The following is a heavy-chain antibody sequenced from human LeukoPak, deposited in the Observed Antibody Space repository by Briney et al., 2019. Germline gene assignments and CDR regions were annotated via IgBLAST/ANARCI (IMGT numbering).Heavy chain of an antibody. D-gene: IGHD6-13*01. CDR1: GFTLSSYA. CDR3: AKSARYSSSWYPPFDY. V-gene: IGHV3-23*01. J-gene: IGHJ4*02. Sequence: PGGSLRLSCAASGFTLSSYAMSGVRQAPGKGLEWVSRISGSGGSTYYADSVKGRFTISRDNSKNTLYLQMNSLRAEDTGVYYCAKSARYSSSWYPPFDYWGQGTLVTVSS. CDR2: ISGSGGST.